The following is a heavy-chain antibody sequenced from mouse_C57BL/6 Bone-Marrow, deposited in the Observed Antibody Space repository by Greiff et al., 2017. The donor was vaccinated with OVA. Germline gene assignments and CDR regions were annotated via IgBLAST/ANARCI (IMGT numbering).Heavy chain of an antibody. CDR1: GFTFSDYY. CDR3: ASSDGYYDY. J-gene: IGHJ2*01. D-gene: IGHD2-3*01. V-gene: IGHV5-12*01. CDR2: ISNGGGST. Sequence: VESGGGLVQPGGSLKLSCAASGFTFSDYYMYWVRQTPEKRLEWVAYISNGGGSTYYPDTVKGRFTISRDNAKNTLYLQMSRLKSEDTAMYYCASSDGYYDYWGQGTTLTVSS.